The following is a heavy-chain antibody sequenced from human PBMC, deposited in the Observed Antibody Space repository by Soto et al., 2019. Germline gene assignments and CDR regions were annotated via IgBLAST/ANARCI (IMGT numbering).Heavy chain of an antibody. D-gene: IGHD3-10*01. J-gene: IGHJ6*03. CDR1: GDSVSNSYAA. CDR3: ARITYSSGSRRPEYFYYVDV. V-gene: IGHV6-1*01. Sequence: PSQTLSLTCAISGDSVSNSYAAWNWIRQSPSRGLEWLGRTFYRSKWYADYAVSVKSRMTIKPDTISNQFSLQLNSVTPEDTAVYYCARITYSSGSRRPEYFYYVDVWGEGTTVTVSS. CDR2: TFYRSKWYA.